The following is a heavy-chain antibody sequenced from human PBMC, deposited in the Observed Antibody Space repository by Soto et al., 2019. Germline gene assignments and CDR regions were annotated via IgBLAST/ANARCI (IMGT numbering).Heavy chain of an antibody. CDR3: ARDPTAVTSRFDP. D-gene: IGHD4-4*01. CDR2: INTSSSNI. CDR1: GYTFSDYY. J-gene: IGHJ5*02. V-gene: IGHV3-11*04. Sequence: GGSLRLSCAASGYTFSDYYMSWIRQAPGKGLEWISYINTSSSNIYYADSVKGRFTISRDNAKNSLYLQMNSLRAEDTAVYYCARDPTAVTSRFDPWGQGTLVTVSS.